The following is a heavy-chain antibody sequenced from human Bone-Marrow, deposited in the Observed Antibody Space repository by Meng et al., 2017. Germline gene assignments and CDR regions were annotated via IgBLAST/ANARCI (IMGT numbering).Heavy chain of an antibody. V-gene: IGHV1-69*01. Sequence: VQRVQSGAEVKKPGASVKVSCKASGYTFPDYWLHWVRRAPGQGLEWMGGIIPIFGTANYAQKFQGRVTITADESTSTAYMELSSLRSEDTAVYYCARESRDIAVAGVYWGQGTLVTVSS. CDR1: GYTFPDYW. CDR3: ARESRDIAVAGVY. J-gene: IGHJ4*02. D-gene: IGHD6-19*01. CDR2: IIPIFGTA.